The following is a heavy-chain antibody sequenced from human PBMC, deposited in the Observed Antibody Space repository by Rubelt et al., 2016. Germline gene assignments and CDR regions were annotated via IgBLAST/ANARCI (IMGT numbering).Heavy chain of an antibody. Sequence: GEGLEWVSSISSSSSYIYYADSVKGRFTISRDNAKNSLYLQMNSLRAEDTAVYYCARYTAMVTLDYWGQGTLVTVSS. V-gene: IGHV3-21*01. J-gene: IGHJ4*02. CDR3: ARYTAMVTLDY. CDR2: ISSSSSYI. D-gene: IGHD5-18*01.